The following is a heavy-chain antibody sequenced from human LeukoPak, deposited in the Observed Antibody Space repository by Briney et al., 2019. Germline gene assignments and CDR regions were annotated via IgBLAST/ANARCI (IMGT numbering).Heavy chain of an antibody. J-gene: IGHJ4*02. Sequence: GGSLRLSCAASGFTFSSYAMRWVRQAPGKGLEWISNIRTTAEGAKYAYYADSVKGRVTISRDDGKNTLYLHMNSLRDDDAAVYYCATDQRYAFDYWGQGILVTVSS. CDR3: ATDQRYAFDY. V-gene: IGHV3-48*02. CDR1: GFTFSSYA. CDR2: IRTTAEGAKYA. D-gene: IGHD3-9*01.